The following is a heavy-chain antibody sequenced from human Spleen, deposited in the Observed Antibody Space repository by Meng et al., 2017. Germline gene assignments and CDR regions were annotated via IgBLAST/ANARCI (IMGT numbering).Heavy chain of an antibody. D-gene: IGHD2-21*01. CDR1: GFTFSSYA. CDR3: ARAPGGALSYFDY. Sequence: GGSLRLSCAASGFTFSSYAMHWVRQAPGKGLEWVAVIPYDGSNKYYADSVKGRFTISRDNSKNTLYLQMNSLRAEDTAVYYYARAPGGALSYFDYWGQGTLVTVSS. CDR2: IPYDGSNK. J-gene: IGHJ4*02. V-gene: IGHV3-30*04.